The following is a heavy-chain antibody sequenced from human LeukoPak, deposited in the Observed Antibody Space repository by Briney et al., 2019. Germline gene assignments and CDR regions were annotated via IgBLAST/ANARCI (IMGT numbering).Heavy chain of an antibody. CDR3: ASDRGSTRPFDY. J-gene: IGHJ4*02. Sequence: SETLSLTCAVYGGSFSGYYWSWIRQPPGKGLEWIGEINHSGSTNYIPSLKSRVTISVDTSKSQFSLKLSSVTAADTAVYYCASDRGSTRPFDYWGQGTLVTVSS. CDR2: INHSGST. CDR1: GGSFSGYY. D-gene: IGHD2-2*01. V-gene: IGHV4-34*01.